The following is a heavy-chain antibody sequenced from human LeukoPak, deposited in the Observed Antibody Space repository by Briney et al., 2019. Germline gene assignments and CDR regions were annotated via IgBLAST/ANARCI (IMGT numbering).Heavy chain of an antibody. J-gene: IGHJ3*02. V-gene: IGHV1-18*04. CDR1: GYTFTGYY. D-gene: IGHD3-9*01. Sequence: ASVKVSCKASGYTFTGYYMHWVRQAPGQGLEWMGWISAYNGNTNYAQKLQGRVTMTTDTSTSTAYMELRSLRSDDTAVYYCAKAQYDILTGAAFDIWGQGTMVTVSS. CDR2: ISAYNGNT. CDR3: AKAQYDILTGAAFDI.